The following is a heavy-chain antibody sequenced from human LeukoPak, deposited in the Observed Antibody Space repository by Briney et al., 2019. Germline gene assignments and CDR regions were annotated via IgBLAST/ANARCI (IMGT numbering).Heavy chain of an antibody. V-gene: IGHV4-59*01. CDR2: IYNSGST. J-gene: IGHJ4*02. CDR3: ARGGYSHGYILFNY. Sequence: PETLSLTCSVSGGSISSYYWSWIRQPPGKGLEWIGYIYNSGSTNYNPALKSRVSISVGTSRNQFSLNLNSVTAADTAMYYCARGGYSHGYILFNYWGQGTLAIVSS. CDR1: GGSISSYY. D-gene: IGHD5-18*01.